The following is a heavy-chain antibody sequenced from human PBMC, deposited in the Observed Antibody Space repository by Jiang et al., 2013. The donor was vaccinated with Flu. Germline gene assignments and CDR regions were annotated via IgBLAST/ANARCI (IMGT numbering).Heavy chain of an antibody. J-gene: IGHJ4*02. CDR1: GDSIGPYY. V-gene: IGHV4-59*01. CDR3: ARNLGSSYQYLFDY. D-gene: IGHD3-3*01. CDR2: IYYSGST. Sequence: LLKPSETLSLTCTVSGDSIGPYYWSWIRQPPGKGLEWIGYIYYSGSTNYNPSLQSRVTISLDTSKNQFSLKLSSVTAADTAVYYCARNLGSSYQYLFDYWGQGTLVTVSS.